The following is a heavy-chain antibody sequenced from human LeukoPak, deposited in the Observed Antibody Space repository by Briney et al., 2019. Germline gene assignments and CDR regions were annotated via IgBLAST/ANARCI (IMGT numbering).Heavy chain of an antibody. V-gene: IGHV1-18*01. CDR3: ARDKRRFDFWSDPGWFDP. D-gene: IGHD3-3*01. J-gene: IGHJ5*02. CDR1: GYTFTSYG. CDR2: ISAYNDNT. Sequence: APVKPSCKASGYTFTSYGISWVRQAPGQGLEWMGWISAYNDNTNYPQKLQGRVTMTTDTSTNTAYMELRRLRSDDTAMYYCARDKRRFDFWSDPGWFDPWGQGTLVTVPS.